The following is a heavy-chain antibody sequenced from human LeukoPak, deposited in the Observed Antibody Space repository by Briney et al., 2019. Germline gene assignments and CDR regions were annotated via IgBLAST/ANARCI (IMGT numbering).Heavy chain of an antibody. D-gene: IGHD3-9*01. V-gene: IGHV3-7*01. CDR3: AREPNYYDILTGYYFRYFDY. CDR1: GFTFSSYW. CDR2: IKQDGSEK. Sequence: GGSLRLSCAASGFTFSSYWMSWARQAPGKGLEWVANIKQDGSEKYYVDSVKGRFTISRDNAKNSLYLQMNSLRAEDTAVYYCAREPNYYDILTGYYFRYFDYWGQGTLVTVSS. J-gene: IGHJ4*02.